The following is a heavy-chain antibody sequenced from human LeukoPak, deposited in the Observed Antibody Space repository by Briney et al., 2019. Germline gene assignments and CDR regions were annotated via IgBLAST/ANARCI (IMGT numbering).Heavy chain of an antibody. J-gene: IGHJ6*03. Sequence: PGGSLRLSCAASGFTFSSYSMNWVRQAPGKGLEWVSSISSSSSYIYYADSVKGRFTISRDNAKNSLYLQMNSLRAEDTAVYYCARVAFLEWLTTQYYYYYMDVWGKGTTVTVSS. D-gene: IGHD3-3*02. V-gene: IGHV3-21*01. CDR3: ARVAFLEWLTTQYYYYYMDV. CDR2: ISSSSSYI. CDR1: GFTFSSYS.